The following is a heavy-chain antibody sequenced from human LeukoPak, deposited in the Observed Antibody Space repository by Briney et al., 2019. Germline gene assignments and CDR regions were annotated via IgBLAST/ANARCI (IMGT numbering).Heavy chain of an antibody. J-gene: IGHJ4*02. CDR3: ARRGWQFDS. V-gene: IGHV3-7*01. Sequence: PGGSLRPSCAASGIIFNHYWMSWVRQVPGKGLEWVANIKEDGSEKNYVDSVKGRFTISRDNARNSLYLQMNSLRAEDTAVYYCARRGWQFDSWGQGTLVTVSS. D-gene: IGHD2-15*01. CDR1: GIIFNHYW. CDR2: IKEDGSEK.